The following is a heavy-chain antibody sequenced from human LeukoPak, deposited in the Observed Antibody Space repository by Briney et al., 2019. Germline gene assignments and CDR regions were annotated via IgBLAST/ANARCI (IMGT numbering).Heavy chain of an antibody. CDR3: ARDRSGSRWRWFDP. D-gene: IGHD6-13*01. CDR2: INPTGGSA. Sequence: ASVTVSCKASGYTFTNYYIHWVRQAPGQGLEWMGIINPTGGSASYAQEFQGRVSMTSDTSTSTLYLELSSLRSEDTAVYYCARDRSGSRWRWFDPWGQGTLVTVSS. J-gene: IGHJ5*02. CDR1: GYTFTNYY. V-gene: IGHV1-46*01.